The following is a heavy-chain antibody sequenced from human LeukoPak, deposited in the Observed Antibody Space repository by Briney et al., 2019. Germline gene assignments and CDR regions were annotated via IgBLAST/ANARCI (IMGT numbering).Heavy chain of an antibody. CDR2: ISYDGSNK. J-gene: IGHJ6*02. V-gene: IGHV3-30*14. CDR3: ARENYVDYDFWSGYYVNYYYGMDV. Sequence: GGSLRLSCAASGFTFSSYAMHWVRQAPGKGLEWVAVISYDGSNKYNADSVKGRFTTSRDNSKNTLYLQMNSLRAEDTAVYYCARENYVDYDFWSGYYVNYYYGMDVWGQGTTVTVSS. CDR1: GFTFSSYA. D-gene: IGHD3-3*01.